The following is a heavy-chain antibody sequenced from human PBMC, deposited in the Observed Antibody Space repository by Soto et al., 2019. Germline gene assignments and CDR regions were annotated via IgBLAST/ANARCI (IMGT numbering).Heavy chain of an antibody. CDR1: GFTFSSYW. Sequence: GGSLRLSCAASGFTFSSYWMHWVRQVPGKGLVWVSRIKGDGTNTGYADSVKGRFTISRDNVKNTLYLQMNSLRAEDTAVYYCARGLSGYYGFDYWGQGTLGTVSS. V-gene: IGHV3-74*01. D-gene: IGHD5-12*01. CDR3: ARGLSGYYGFDY. CDR2: IKGDGTNT. J-gene: IGHJ4*02.